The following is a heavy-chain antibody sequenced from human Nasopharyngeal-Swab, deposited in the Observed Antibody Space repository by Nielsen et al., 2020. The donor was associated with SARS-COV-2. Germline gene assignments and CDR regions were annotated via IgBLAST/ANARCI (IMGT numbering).Heavy chain of an antibody. J-gene: IGHJ6*02. D-gene: IGHD3-10*01. V-gene: IGHV4-34*01. CDR3: ARERVRVLLWFGEFGMDV. CDR1: GGSFSGYY. Sequence: SETLSLTCAVYGGSFSGYYWSWIRQPPGKGLEWIGEINHSGSTNYNPSLKSRVTISVDTSKNQFSLKLSSVTAADTAVYYCARERVRVLLWFGEFGMDVWGQGTTVIVSS. CDR2: INHSGST.